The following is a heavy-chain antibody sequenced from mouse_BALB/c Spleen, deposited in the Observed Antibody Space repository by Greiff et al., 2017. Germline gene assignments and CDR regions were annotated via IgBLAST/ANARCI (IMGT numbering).Heavy chain of an antibody. CDR2: IWAGGST. V-gene: IGHV2-9*02. Sequence: QVQLQQSGPGLVAPSQSLSITCTVSGFSLTSYGVHWVRQPPGKGLEWLGVIWAGGSTNYNSALMSRLSISKDISKSQVFLKMNSLQTDDTAMYYCARDGLRRFAYWGQGTLVTVSA. J-gene: IGHJ3*01. CDR3: ARDGLRRFAY. CDR1: GFSLTSYG. D-gene: IGHD2-2*01.